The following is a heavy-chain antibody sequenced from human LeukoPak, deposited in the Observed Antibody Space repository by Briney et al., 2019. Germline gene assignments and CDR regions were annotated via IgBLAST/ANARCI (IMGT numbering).Heavy chain of an antibody. CDR2: VSGYNGNT. CDR1: GYTFTSYD. D-gene: IGHD2-21*01. Sequence: ASVKVSCKASGYTFTSYDINWVRQAPGQGLEWMGWVSGYNGNTNYAQKFEGRVAMTTDTSSSTAYMELRSLRSDDTAIYYCARGDWFDTSGQGTLVTVSS. CDR3: ARGDWFDT. V-gene: IGHV1-18*01. J-gene: IGHJ5*02.